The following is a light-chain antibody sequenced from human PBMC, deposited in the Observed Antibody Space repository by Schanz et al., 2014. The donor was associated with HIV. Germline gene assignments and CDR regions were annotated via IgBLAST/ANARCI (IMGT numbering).Light chain of an antibody. CDR3: QQYHDLPYT. J-gene: IGKJ3*01. Sequence: DIQMTQSPSSVSASVGDRVTITCRASQGISSWLAWYQQKPGKAPKLLIYDASNLETGVPSRFSGRGVGTDFTFTISSLQPEDIATYYCQQYHDLPYTFGPGTTVDI. V-gene: IGKV1-33*01. CDR2: DAS. CDR1: QGISSW.